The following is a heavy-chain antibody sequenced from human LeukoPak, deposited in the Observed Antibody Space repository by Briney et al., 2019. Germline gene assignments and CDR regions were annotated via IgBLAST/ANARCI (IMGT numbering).Heavy chain of an antibody. CDR2: IYPGDSDT. J-gene: IGHJ4*02. D-gene: IGHD3-22*01. V-gene: IGHV5-51*01. CDR1: GYSFTTYW. Sequence: GESKKISCKGSGYSFTTYWIAWVRQMPGKGLEWMGIIYPGDSDTRYSPSFQSPVIISADKSISTAYPQWSSLKASDTAIYYCARKWGYDGHGYPDYWGQGTLVTVSS. CDR3: ARKWGYDGHGYPDY.